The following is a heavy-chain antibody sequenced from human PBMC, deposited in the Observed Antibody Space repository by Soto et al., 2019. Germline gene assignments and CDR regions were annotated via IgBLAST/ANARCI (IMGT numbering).Heavy chain of an antibody. D-gene: IGHD6-6*01. CDR1: GFTFSSYW. J-gene: IGHJ4*02. CDR3: ARDAVGAARPFYFAY. Sequence: EVQLVESGGGLVQPGGSLRLSCAASGFTFSSYWMSWVRQAPGKGLEWVANIKQDGSEKYYVDSVKGRFTISRDNAKNSLYLQMNSLRAEDTAVYYCARDAVGAARPFYFAYWGQGTLVTVSS. CDR2: IKQDGSEK. V-gene: IGHV3-7*01.